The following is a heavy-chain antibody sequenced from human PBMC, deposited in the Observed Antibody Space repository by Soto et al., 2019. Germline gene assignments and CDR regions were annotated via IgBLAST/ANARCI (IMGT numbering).Heavy chain of an antibody. D-gene: IGHD6-19*01. CDR3: AKSIVAVAGPIDY. CDR1: GFTFSSYA. CDR2: ISGSGDST. V-gene: IGHV3-23*01. J-gene: IGHJ4*02. Sequence: GGSLRLSCAASGFTFSSYAMSCVRQAPGKGLEGVSTISGSGDSTSYADSVKGRLTISRDSSKNTLYLQMNSLRAEDTAVYYCAKSIVAVAGPIDYWGQGTLVTVSS.